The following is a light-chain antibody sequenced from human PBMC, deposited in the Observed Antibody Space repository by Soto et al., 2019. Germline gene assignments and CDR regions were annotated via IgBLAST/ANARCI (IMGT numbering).Light chain of an antibody. Sequence: DIQMTQSPSTLSASVGDTVTVTCRASESVSGCLAWYQQKPGEAPKLLIYDASALPRGVPSRFSGSGSGTELTLTISSLQPDEFATYYCQQYHTDSSTFGQGTRLEIK. J-gene: IGKJ5*01. V-gene: IGKV1-5*01. CDR3: QQYHTDSST. CDR2: DAS. CDR1: ESVSGC.